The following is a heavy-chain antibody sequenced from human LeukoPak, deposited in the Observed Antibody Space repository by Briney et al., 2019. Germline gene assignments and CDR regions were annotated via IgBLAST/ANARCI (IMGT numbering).Heavy chain of an antibody. Sequence: QTGGSLRLSCAASGFTFSSYEMNWVRQAPGKELEWVSYISSSGSTIYYADSVKGRFTISRDNAKNSLYLQMNSLRAEDTAVYYCARAVTTDYWGQGTLVTVSS. V-gene: IGHV3-48*03. CDR2: ISSSGSTI. J-gene: IGHJ4*02. D-gene: IGHD4-17*01. CDR3: ARAVTTDY. CDR1: GFTFSSYE.